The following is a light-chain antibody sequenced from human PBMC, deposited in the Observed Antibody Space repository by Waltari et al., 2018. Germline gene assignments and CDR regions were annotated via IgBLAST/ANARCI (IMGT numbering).Light chain of an antibody. CDR3: HQSRSAPET. J-gene: IGKJ3*01. CDR1: QSRSSS. Sequence: IVLTQSPDFQSVTPEEKVSITGRASQSRSSSLNWFQQKPDQSPKRRIRYASQSISGVPSRFRGSGSGTDFTLTIKSLEAEDAATYYCHQSRSAPETFGPGTKVDIK. V-gene: IGKV6-21*02. CDR2: YAS.